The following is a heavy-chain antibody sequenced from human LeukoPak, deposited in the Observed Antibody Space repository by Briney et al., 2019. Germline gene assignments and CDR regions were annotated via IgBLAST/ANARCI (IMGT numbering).Heavy chain of an antibody. CDR2: IKSKTDGGTT. V-gene: IGHV3-15*01. CDR3: ALSRAIRGVIAH. D-gene: IGHD3-10*01. CDR1: GFTFSNAW. J-gene: IGHJ4*02. Sequence: GGSLRLSCAASGFTFSNAWMSWVRQAPGKGLEWVGRIKSKTDGGTTDYAAPVKGRFTISRDDSKNTLYLQMNSLKTEDTAVYYCALSRAIRGVIAHWGQGTLVTVSS.